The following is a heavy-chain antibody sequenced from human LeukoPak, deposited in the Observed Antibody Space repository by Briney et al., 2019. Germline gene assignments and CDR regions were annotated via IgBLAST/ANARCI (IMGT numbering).Heavy chain of an antibody. D-gene: IGHD3-3*01. Sequence: GGSLRLSCAASGFTFSSYWMSWVRQAPGKGLEWVANIKQDGSEKYYVDSVKGRFTISRDNAKKPLYLQMNSLRAEDTAVYYCARDSNYDFWSGYYDPDNWFDPWGQGTLVTVSS. J-gene: IGHJ5*02. V-gene: IGHV3-7*01. CDR3: ARDSNYDFWSGYYDPDNWFDP. CDR2: IKQDGSEK. CDR1: GFTFSSYW.